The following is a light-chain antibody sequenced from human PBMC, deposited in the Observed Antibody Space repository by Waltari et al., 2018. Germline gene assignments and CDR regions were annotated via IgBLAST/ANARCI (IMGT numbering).Light chain of an antibody. CDR3: SAWDYSLNGPV. Sequence: QSVLTQPPSASEAAKKSVTISCSGRRSNIGSHTVSWYPQFPETAPKLLIYYNDRRASGVSDRFSASKSDTSASLAISGLQTEDEADYYCSAWDYSLNGPVFGSGTKLTVL. J-gene: IGLJ6*01. CDR2: YND. CDR1: RSNIGSHT. V-gene: IGLV1-36*01.